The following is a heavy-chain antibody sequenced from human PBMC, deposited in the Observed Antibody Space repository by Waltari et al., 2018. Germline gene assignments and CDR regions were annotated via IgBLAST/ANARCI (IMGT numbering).Heavy chain of an antibody. J-gene: IGHJ6*03. V-gene: IGHV3-53*02. CDR3: ARGQDYDILTGKRSDYYYMDV. D-gene: IGHD3-9*01. CDR1: GFTVSSNY. CDR2: IYSGGST. Sequence: EVQLVETGGGLIQPGGSLRLSCAASGFTVSSNYMSWVRQAPGKGLEWVSVIYSGGSTNYADSMKGRFTISRDNSKNTLYLQMNSRRAEDTAVYYCARGQDYDILTGKRSDYYYMDVWGKGTTVTVSS.